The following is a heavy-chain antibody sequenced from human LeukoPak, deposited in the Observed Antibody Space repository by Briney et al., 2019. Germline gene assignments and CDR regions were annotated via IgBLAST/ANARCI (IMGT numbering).Heavy chain of an antibody. CDR1: GFTFSNYG. D-gene: IGHD6-13*01. CDR3: AKDRGLGGSWRAFDI. Sequence: GGTLRLSCAASGFTFSNYGMSWLRQAPGKGREWVSCVNSVGSSTPYADSVKGPFPLSRDNAKNSLYLQMNSWRAEDTALYFCAKDRGLGGSWRAFDIGRRGKMVTVSS. V-gene: IGHV3-74*01. J-gene: IGHJ3*02. CDR2: VNSVGSST.